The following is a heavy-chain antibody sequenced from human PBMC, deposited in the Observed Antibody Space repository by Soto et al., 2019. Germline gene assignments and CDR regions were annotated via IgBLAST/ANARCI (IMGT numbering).Heavy chain of an antibody. V-gene: IGHV3-48*01. CDR1: GFTFSSYS. CDR3: ARHVRGGQPIC. CDR2: ISSSSSTI. J-gene: IGHJ4*02. D-gene: IGHD3-3*01. Sequence: PGGSLILSCAASGFTFSSYSMNWVRQAPGKGLEWVSYISSSSSTIYYADSVKGRFTISRDNAKNSLYLQMNSLRAEDTAVYYCARHVRGGQPICWGQGTLVTVSS.